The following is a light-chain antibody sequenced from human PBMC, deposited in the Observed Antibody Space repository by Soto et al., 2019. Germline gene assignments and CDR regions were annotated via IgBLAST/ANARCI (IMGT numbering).Light chain of an antibody. J-gene: IGKJ5*01. CDR3: QQHNQWPIT. CDR2: YIS. Sequence: IMVTNRPATRAGSPREKASLSGRARQSAGNFLAWYQQNPGQAPRLLIYYISTRATGIPARFSGSGSGTEFTLTINSLQSEDSAVYYCQQHNQWPITFGQGTRLEIK. CDR1: QSAGNF. V-gene: IGKV3D-15*01.